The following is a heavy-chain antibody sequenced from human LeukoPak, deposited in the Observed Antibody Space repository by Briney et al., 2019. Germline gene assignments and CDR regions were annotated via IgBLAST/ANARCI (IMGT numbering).Heavy chain of an antibody. CDR2: IYYSGST. J-gene: IGHJ4*02. Sequence: PSETLSLTCGVSGGSISSGIRWSWVRQPPGKGLEWIGYIYYSGSTYYNPSLKSRVTISVDTSKNQFSLKLSSVTAADTAVYYCARQTYGDSPFDYWGQGTLVTVSS. CDR3: ARQTYGDSPFDY. D-gene: IGHD4-17*01. CDR1: GGSISSGIR. V-gene: IGHV4-30-4*08.